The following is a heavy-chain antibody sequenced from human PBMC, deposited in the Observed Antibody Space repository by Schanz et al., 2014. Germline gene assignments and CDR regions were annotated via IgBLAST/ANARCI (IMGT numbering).Heavy chain of an antibody. J-gene: IGHJ6*02. Sequence: QVQLVESGGGVVQPGRSLRLSCAASGFTFSGYGMHWVRQAPGKGLEWVAIISYDGRPKNYADSVKGRFTISRDNSKNTLQLQMNSLRAEYTSVNYFAKDVTQVNGLDVWGQGTTVTVSS. CDR2: ISYDGRPK. CDR1: GFTFSGYG. CDR3: AKDVTQVNGLDV. V-gene: IGHV3-30*18.